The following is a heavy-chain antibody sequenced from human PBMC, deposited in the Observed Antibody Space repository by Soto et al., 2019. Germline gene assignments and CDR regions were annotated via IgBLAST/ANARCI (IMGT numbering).Heavy chain of an antibody. CDR3: AREITIFGVARPYFDY. CDR1: GGSISSGDYY. J-gene: IGHJ4*02. Sequence: PSETLSLTCTVSGGSISSGDYYWSWIRQPPGKGLEWIGYIYYSGSTYYNPSLKSRVTISVDTSKSQFSLKLSSVTAADTAVYYCAREITIFGVARPYFDYWGQGTLVTSPQ. V-gene: IGHV4-30-4*01. D-gene: IGHD3-3*01. CDR2: IYYSGST.